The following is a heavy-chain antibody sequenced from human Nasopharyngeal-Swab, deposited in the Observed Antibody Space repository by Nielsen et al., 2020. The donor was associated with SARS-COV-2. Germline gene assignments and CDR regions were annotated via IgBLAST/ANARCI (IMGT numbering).Heavy chain of an antibody. CDR2: IYYSGST. CDR3: ARASTVTTFFDL. CDR1: GGSITSYY. Sequence: SETLSLTCTVSGGSITSYYWSWIRQPPGEGLEWIGYIYYSGSTNYNPSLKSRVTISVDTSKNQFSLKLNSVTAADTAVYYCARASTVTTFFDLWGRGTLVTASS. D-gene: IGHD4-17*01. V-gene: IGHV4-59*12. J-gene: IGHJ2*01.